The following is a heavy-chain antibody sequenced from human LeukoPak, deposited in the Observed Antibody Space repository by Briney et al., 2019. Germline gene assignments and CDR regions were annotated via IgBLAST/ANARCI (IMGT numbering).Heavy chain of an antibody. V-gene: IGHV6-1*01. CDR2: TYYRSKWYN. Sequence: SQTLSLTCAISGDSVSANGADWNWIRQSPSRGLGWLGRTYYRSKWYNDYAVSVKSRITINPDTSKNQFSLQLNSVTPEDTAVYYCARVPYYDFQADAFDIWGQGTMVTVSS. D-gene: IGHD3-3*01. J-gene: IGHJ3*02. CDR1: GDSVSANGAD. CDR3: ARVPYYDFQADAFDI.